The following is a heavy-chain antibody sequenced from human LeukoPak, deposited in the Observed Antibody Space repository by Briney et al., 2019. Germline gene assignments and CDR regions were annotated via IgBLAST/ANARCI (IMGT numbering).Heavy chain of an antibody. D-gene: IGHD3-10*02. V-gene: IGHV3-48*03. CDR1: GFTFSSYA. CDR2: ISSSGSTI. CDR3: AELGITMIGGV. Sequence: GGSLRLSCAASGFTFSSYAMTWVRQAPGKGLEWVSYISSSGSTIYYADSVKGRFTISRDNAKNSLYLQMNSLRAEDTAVYCCAELGITMIGGVWGKGTTVTISS. J-gene: IGHJ6*04.